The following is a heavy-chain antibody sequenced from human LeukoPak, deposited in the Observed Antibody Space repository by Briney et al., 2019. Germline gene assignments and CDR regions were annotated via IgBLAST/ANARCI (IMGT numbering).Heavy chain of an antibody. J-gene: IGHJ4*02. CDR1: GFTFSSYG. V-gene: IGHV3-30*18. CDR2: ISYDGSNK. D-gene: IGHD3-22*01. CDR3: AKDRGNYYSEVDY. Sequence: GGSLRLSCAASGFTFSSYGMHWVRQAPGKGLEWVAVISYDGSNKYYVDSVKGRFTISRDNSKNTLYLQMDSLRAEDTAVYYCAKDRGNYYSEVDYWGQGTLVTVSS.